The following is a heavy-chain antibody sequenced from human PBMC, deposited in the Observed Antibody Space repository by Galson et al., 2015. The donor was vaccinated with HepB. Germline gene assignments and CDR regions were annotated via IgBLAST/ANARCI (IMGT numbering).Heavy chain of an antibody. J-gene: IGHJ4*02. CDR3: ARELAAAGGSVY. CDR2: ISSSSSYI. CDR1: GFTFSSYS. D-gene: IGHD6-13*01. V-gene: IGHV3-21*01. Sequence: SLRLSCAASGFTFSSYSMNWVRQAPGKGLEWVSSISSSSSYIYYADSVKGRFTISRDNAKNSLYLQMNSLRAEDTAVYYCARELAAAGGSVYWGQGTLVTVSS.